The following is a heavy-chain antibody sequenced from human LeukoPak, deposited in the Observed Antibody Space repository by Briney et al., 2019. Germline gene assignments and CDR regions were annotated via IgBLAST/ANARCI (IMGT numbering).Heavy chain of an antibody. V-gene: IGHV3-48*01. CDR1: AFTFSNYN. J-gene: IGHJ5*02. CDR2: ISNSSSTI. Sequence: GGSLRLSCAASAFTFSNYNMNWVRQAPGKGLEWVSYISNSSSTIYYADSVKGRFSISRDNAKNSLYLQMNSLRAEDTAVYYCAREDPGIAEFDPWGQGTLVTVSS. CDR3: AREDPGIAEFDP. D-gene: IGHD6-13*01.